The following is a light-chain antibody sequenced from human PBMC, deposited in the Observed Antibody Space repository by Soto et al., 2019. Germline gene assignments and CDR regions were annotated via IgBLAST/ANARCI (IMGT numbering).Light chain of an antibody. CDR2: GAA. CDR1: QSVFSS. V-gene: IGKV3-15*01. Sequence: EIVMTQSPATLSVSPGERATLSCRASQSVFSSLARYQQKPGQAPRLLIYGAATRATGIPARFSGSGSGTEFTLTISSLQSEDFAVYFCQQYHNWPAFGQGTKVDIK. CDR3: QQYHNWPA. J-gene: IGKJ1*01.